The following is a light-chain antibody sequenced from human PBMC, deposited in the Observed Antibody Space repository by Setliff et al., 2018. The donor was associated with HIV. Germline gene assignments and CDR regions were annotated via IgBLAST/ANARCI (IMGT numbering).Light chain of an antibody. Sequence: SALTQPASVSGSPGQSITISCTGTSSDVGAYNYVSWYQQDPGKAPKLMIYGVSQRPSGVPDRFSGSKSGNTASLTISGLQAVDEADYCCCAYAGSYTSLYVFGTGTKVTVL. CDR1: SSDVGAYNY. CDR3: CAYAGSYTSLYV. V-gene: IGLV2-11*01. CDR2: GVS. J-gene: IGLJ1*01.